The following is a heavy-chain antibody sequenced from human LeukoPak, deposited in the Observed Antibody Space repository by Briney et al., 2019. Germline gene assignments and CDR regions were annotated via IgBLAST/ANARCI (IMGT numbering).Heavy chain of an antibody. D-gene: IGHD4-23*01. V-gene: IGHV4-59*01. Sequence: SETLSLTCSVSGGSISGYYWSWMRQPPGKGLEWIGYIYYNGSPNYNPSLKSRITISVDTSKHQFSVKLNSVTAADTAIFYCARIRRYDYDGFRPGWVYWYFDVWGRGTLVTVSS. CDR2: IYYNGSP. J-gene: IGHJ2*01. CDR1: GGSISGYY. CDR3: ARIRRYDYDGFRPGWVYWYFDV.